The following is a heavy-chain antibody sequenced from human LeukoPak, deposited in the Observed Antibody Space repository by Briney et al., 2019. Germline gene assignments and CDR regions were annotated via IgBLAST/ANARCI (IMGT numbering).Heavy chain of an antibody. V-gene: IGHV4-39*07. Sequence: SETLSLTCTVSGGSISSSSYYWGWIRQPPGKGLEWIGSIYYSGSTYYNPSLKSRVTISVDTSKNQFSLKLSSVTAADTAVYYCATEDIVVVPAGQASWFDPWGQGTLVTVSS. CDR3: ATEDIVVVPAGQASWFDP. D-gene: IGHD2-2*01. CDR2: IYYSGST. J-gene: IGHJ5*02. CDR1: GGSISSSSYY.